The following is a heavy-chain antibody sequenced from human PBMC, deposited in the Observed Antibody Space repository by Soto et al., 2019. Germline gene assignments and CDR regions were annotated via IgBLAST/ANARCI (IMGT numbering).Heavy chain of an antibody. Sequence: GGSLRLSCAASGFTSSTYAMSWVRQAPGKGLEWVSGIGDSAGSTYYADSVKGRFTISRDNSKNTLYLQMNSLRAEDTAVYYCLKDSLKYSGDDLLVYWGQGTLVSVSS. J-gene: IGHJ4*02. CDR3: LKDSLKYSGDDLLVY. D-gene: IGHD5-12*01. CDR2: IGDSAGST. CDR1: GFTSSTYA. V-gene: IGHV3-23*01.